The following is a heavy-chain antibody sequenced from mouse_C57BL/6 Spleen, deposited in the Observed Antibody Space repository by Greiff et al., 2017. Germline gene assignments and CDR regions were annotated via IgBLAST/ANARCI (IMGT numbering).Heavy chain of an antibody. V-gene: IGHV1-63*01. Sequence: QVQLQQSGAELVRPGTSVKMSCKASGYTFTNYWIGWAKQRPGHGLEWIGDIYPGGGYTNYNEKIKGKATLTADKSSSTAYMQFSSLTSEDSAIYYCARSPGNYFDYWGQGTTLTVSS. J-gene: IGHJ2*01. CDR3: ARSPGNYFDY. CDR2: IYPGGGYT. CDR1: GYTFTNYW.